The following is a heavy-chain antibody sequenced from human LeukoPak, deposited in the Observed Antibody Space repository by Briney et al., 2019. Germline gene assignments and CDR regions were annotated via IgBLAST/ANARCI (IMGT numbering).Heavy chain of an antibody. D-gene: IGHD3-16*01. CDR3: ARGYDPYYYYGMDV. J-gene: IGHJ6*02. CDR2: INHRGSDQ. V-gene: IGHV3-7*03. Sequence: GGSLRLSCAASGFTFGSSWMIWVRQAPGEGLEWVANINHRGSDQRYVDSVKGRFTISRDNTKNSLYLQMNGLRAEDTAVYYCARGYDPYYYYGMDVWGQGTTVTVSS. CDR1: GFTFGSSW.